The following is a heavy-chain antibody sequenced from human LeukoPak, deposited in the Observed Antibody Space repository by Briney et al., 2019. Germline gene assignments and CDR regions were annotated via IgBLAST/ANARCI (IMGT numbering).Heavy chain of an antibody. D-gene: IGHD6-19*01. Sequence: DRSLRLSCAASGFTFDDYAMHWVRQAPGKGLEWVSGISWNSGSIGYADSVKGRFTISRDNAKNSLYLQMNSLRAEDTALYYCAKDTVAGPYYYGMDVWGQGTTVTVSS. CDR3: AKDTVAGPYYYGMDV. V-gene: IGHV3-9*01. J-gene: IGHJ6*02. CDR2: ISWNSGSI. CDR1: GFTFDDYA.